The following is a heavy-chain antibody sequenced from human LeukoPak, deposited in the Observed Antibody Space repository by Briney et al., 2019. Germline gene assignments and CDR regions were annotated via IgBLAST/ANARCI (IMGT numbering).Heavy chain of an antibody. CDR2: IYSGGST. D-gene: IGHD3-10*01. CDR1: EFSVGSNY. Sequence: QPGGSLRLSCAASEFSVGSNYMTWVRQAPGKGLEWVSLIYSGGSTYYADSVKGRFTISRDNPQNTVYLQMNSLRAEDSALYYCTRFGDYGEYWGQGTLVTVSS. CDR3: TRFGDYGEY. J-gene: IGHJ4*02. V-gene: IGHV3-66*01.